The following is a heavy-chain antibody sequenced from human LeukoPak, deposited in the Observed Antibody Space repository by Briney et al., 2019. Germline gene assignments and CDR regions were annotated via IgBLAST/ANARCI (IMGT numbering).Heavy chain of an antibody. V-gene: IGHV1-8*01. J-gene: IGHJ4*02. CDR2: MNPNSGNT. Sequence: ASVKVSCKASGYTFTSYDINWVRQATGQGLEWMGWMNPNSGNTGYAQKFQGRVTMTRNTSISTAYMELSSLRSEDTAVYYCARAPNSYYDSSGYSDYWGQGTLVTVSS. CDR1: GYTFTSYD. CDR3: ARAPNSYYDSSGYSDY. D-gene: IGHD3-22*01.